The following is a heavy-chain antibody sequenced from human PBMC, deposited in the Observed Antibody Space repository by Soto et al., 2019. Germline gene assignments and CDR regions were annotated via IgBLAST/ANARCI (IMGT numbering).Heavy chain of an antibody. Sequence: QVQLVESGGGVVQPGRSLRLSCAASGFTFRNYAMHWVRQAPGKGLEWVAVIWNDGSNVYYTDSVKGRFTLSRDNSMNTVILQRNSLRAEDTAVYYGARDSGDWEIFFAFDIWGQGTMVTVSS. CDR1: GFTFRNYA. CDR3: ARDSGDWEIFFAFDI. V-gene: IGHV3-33*01. CDR2: IWNDGSNV. J-gene: IGHJ3*02. D-gene: IGHD1-26*01.